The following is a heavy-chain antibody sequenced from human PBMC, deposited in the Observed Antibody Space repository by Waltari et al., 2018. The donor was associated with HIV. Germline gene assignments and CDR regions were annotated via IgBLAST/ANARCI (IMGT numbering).Heavy chain of an antibody. D-gene: IGHD1-26*01. J-gene: IGHJ2*01. CDR3: ARHALRVGAAYWNFDL. CDR2: IYYTGRA. Sequence: QLQLQESGPGLVKPSETLSLTCAVSGGSVSSRSYFWGWIRQPPGKGLEWVGRIYYTGRAYSNPSLKSRVTISVDTSKNQFSLKVTSVTAADTAVYYCARHALRVGAAYWNFDLWGRGTLVTVSS. CDR1: GGSVSSRSYF. V-gene: IGHV4-39*01.